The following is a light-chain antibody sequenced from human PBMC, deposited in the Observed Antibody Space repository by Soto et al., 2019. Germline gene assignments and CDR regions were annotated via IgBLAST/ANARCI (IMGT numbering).Light chain of an antibody. CDR1: QSVSSW. V-gene: IGKV1-5*03. J-gene: IGKJ2*01. CDR2: KEY. CDR3: QQCQSYAYT. Sequence: DIQMTQSPSTLSASVGDRVTITCRASQSVSSWLAWYQQKPGKAPKLLIYKEYTLENGVPSRFSVGRSGTEFTRPLSSLQSDDFGNYYCQQCQSYAYTFGLGTKLAIK.